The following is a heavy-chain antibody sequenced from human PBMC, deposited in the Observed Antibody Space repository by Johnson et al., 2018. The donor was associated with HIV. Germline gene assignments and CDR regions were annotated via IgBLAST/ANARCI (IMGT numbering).Heavy chain of an antibody. Sequence: VQLVESGGGVVQPGGSLRLSCAASGFTFSSYVMHWVRQAPGKGLEWVAFIRYDGSNKYYADSVKGRFTISRDNSKNTLYLQMNSLRAEDTAVYYCAKEQWFGELFSAFDIWGQGTMVTVSS. V-gene: IGHV3-30*02. J-gene: IGHJ3*02. CDR2: IRYDGSNK. CDR1: GFTFSSYV. D-gene: IGHD3-10*01. CDR3: AKEQWFGELFSAFDI.